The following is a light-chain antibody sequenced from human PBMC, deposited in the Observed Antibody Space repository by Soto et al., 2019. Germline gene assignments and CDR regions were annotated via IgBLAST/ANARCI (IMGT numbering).Light chain of an antibody. Sequence: QSVLTQPPSASGTPGQRVTISCSGSTSNIGSNAVYWYQQVPGTAPKLLIQSSSQRPSGVPDRFSGSKSGTSASLAITGLQAEDEADYYCQSYDSSLSGYVFGTGTKLTVL. V-gene: IGLV1-44*01. CDR2: SSS. J-gene: IGLJ1*01. CDR1: TSNIGSNA. CDR3: QSYDSSLSGYV.